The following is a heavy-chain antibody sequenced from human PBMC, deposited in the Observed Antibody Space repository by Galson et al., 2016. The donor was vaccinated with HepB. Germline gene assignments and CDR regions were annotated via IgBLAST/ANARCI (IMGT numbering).Heavy chain of an antibody. V-gene: IGHV1-3*01. D-gene: IGHD3-3*01. Sequence: SVKVSCKASGYSFTTYAMHWVRQAPGQRLEWMGWINAGNANTKHSQKFQGRVTISRDTSASTASLELSSLRSEDTAVYYCARSRRLELLLLPHFDYWGQGTLVTVSS. CDR2: INAGNANT. CDR1: GYSFTTYA. CDR3: ARSRRLELLLLPHFDY. J-gene: IGHJ4*02.